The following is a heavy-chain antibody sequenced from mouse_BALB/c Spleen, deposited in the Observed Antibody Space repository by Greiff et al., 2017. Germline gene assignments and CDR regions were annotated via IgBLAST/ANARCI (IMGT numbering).Heavy chain of an antibody. Sequence: VQLQQSGAELVKPGASVKLSCTASGFNIKDTYMHWVKQRPEQGLEWIGRIDPANGNTKYDPKFQGKATITADTSSNTAYLQLSSLTSEDTAVYYCAYGSGYAMDYWGQGTSVTVSS. CDR1: GFNIKDTY. D-gene: IGHD1-2*01. CDR3: AYGSGYAMDY. J-gene: IGHJ4*01. V-gene: IGHV14-3*02. CDR2: IDPANGNT.